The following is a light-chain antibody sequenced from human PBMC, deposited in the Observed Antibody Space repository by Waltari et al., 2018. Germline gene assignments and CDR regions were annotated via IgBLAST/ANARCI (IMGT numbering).Light chain of an antibody. V-gene: IGLV2-14*03. CDR2: DVS. J-gene: IGLJ1*01. CDR1: RSDVGGYDF. Sequence: QSALTQPASVSGSPGQSLTISCTGTRSDVGGYDFVSWYQQHPDKAPPLIIYDVSKRPSEVSNRLSGSKSGYTASLTISGLQAADDADYYCCSYTSSSTYVFGTGTKVTVL. CDR3: CSYTSSSTYV.